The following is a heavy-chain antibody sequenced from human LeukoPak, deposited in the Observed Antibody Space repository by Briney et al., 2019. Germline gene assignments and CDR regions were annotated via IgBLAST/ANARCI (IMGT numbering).Heavy chain of an antibody. CDR3: AKLTTPINPKNGMDV. CDR2: ISGSGGSI. Sequence: GGSLRLSCAASGFTFSSYAMSWVRQAPGKGLEWVSAISGSGGSIYYADSVKGRFTISRDNSKNTLYLQMNSLRAEDTAVYYCAKLTTPINPKNGMDVWGQGTTVTVSS. CDR1: GFTFSSYA. J-gene: IGHJ6*02. D-gene: IGHD4-11*01. V-gene: IGHV3-23*01.